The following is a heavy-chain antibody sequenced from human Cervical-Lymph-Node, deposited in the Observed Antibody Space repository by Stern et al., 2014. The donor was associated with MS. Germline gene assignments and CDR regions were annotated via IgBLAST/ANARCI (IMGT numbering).Heavy chain of an antibody. D-gene: IGHD3-22*01. CDR1: GYSFSHFW. CDR2: IYPADSDT. V-gene: IGHV5-51*01. Sequence: EMQLVESGAEVKKPGESLKISCKTSGYSFSHFWIGWVRQMPGKGLEWVGIIYPADSDTTYSPSFQGQVTISADVSISTAYLQWSSLKASDTAMYYCVRRRDSDSYDTFDIWGQGTMLTVSS. CDR3: VRRRDSDSYDTFDI. J-gene: IGHJ3*02.